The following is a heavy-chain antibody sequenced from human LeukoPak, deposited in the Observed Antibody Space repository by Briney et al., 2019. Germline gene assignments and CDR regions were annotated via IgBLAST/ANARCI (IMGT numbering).Heavy chain of an antibody. J-gene: IGHJ6*03. Sequence: KSSETLSLTCTVSSGSISSYYWSWIRQPPGKGLEWIGYIYYSGNTNYNPSLKSRVTISADTSKNQFSLRLRSVTAADTAVYYCARFTSGYYYYMDVWGKGTTVTVSS. CDR1: SGSISSYY. D-gene: IGHD1-26*01. V-gene: IGHV4-59*01. CDR2: IYYSGNT. CDR3: ARFTSGYYYYMDV.